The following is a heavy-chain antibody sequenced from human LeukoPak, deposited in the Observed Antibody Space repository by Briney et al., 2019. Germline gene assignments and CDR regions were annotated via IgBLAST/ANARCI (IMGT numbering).Heavy chain of an antibody. V-gene: IGHV3-66*01. CDR1: GFTGSSNY. J-gene: IGHJ3*02. Sequence: GGSLRLSCAASGFTGSSNYMSWVRQAPGKGLEWVSVIYSGGSTYYADSVKGRFTISRDNSKNTLYLQMNSLRAEDTAVYYCARDRCSGGSCYSKRFAFDIWGQGTMVTVSS. CDR3: ARDRCSGGSCYSKRFAFDI. D-gene: IGHD2-15*01. CDR2: IYSGGST.